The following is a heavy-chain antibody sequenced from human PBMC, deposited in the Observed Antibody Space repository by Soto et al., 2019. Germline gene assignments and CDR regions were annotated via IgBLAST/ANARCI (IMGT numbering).Heavy chain of an antibody. J-gene: IGHJ4*02. V-gene: IGHV6-1*01. CDR3: ARELPAVVVAATAGLDY. CDR2: TYYRSKWYN. D-gene: IGHD2-15*01. Sequence: PSQTLSLTCAISGDSVSSNSAAWNWIRQSPSRGLEWLGRTYYRSKWYNDYAVSVKSRITINPDTSKNQFSLQLNSVTPEDTAVYYCARELPAVVVAATAGLDYWGQGTLVTVSS. CDR1: GDSVSSNSAA.